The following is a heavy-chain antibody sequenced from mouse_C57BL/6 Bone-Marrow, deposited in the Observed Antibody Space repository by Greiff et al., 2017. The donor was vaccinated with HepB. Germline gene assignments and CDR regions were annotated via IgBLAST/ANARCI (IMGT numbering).Heavy chain of an antibody. CDR1: GYSITSGYY. J-gene: IGHJ2*01. CDR3: ARDNNSSGYQYYFDY. Sequence: EVQLQESGPGLVKPSQSLSLTCSVTGYSITSGYYWNWIRQFPGNKLEWMGYISYDGSNNYNPSLKNRISITRDTSKNQFFLKLNSVTTEDTATYYCARDNNSSGYQYYFDYWGQGTTLTVSS. V-gene: IGHV3-6*01. D-gene: IGHD3-2*02. CDR2: ISYDGSN.